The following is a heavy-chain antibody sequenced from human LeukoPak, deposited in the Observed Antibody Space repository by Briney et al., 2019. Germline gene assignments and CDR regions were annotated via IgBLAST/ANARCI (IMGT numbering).Heavy chain of an antibody. CDR3: ARDGSGATITTIYYYYGMDV. CDR1: GFTFSGYW. J-gene: IGHJ6*02. Sequence: GGSLRLSCAASGFTFSGYWMHWVRQGPEKGLELVSRIDNDGHGILYADSVKGRFTISRDNAKNSLYLQMNSLRAEDTAVYYCARDGSGATITTIYYYYGMDVWGQGTTVTVSS. V-gene: IGHV3-74*03. CDR2: IDNDGHGI. D-gene: IGHD5-12*01.